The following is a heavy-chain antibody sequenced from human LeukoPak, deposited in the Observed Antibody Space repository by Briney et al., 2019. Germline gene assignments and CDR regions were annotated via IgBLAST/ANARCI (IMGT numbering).Heavy chain of an antibody. J-gene: IGHJ6*02. CDR3: AREARESSGMDV. Sequence: GGSLRLSCAASGFTISSYWMSWVRQAPGNGLEWVANVKQDGSEKHYVGSVKGRFTISRDNAKNSLHLQMNSLRAEDTAVYYCAREARESSGMDVWGQGTTVTVSS. CDR2: VKQDGSEK. D-gene: IGHD5-24*01. CDR1: GFTISSYW. V-gene: IGHV3-7*03.